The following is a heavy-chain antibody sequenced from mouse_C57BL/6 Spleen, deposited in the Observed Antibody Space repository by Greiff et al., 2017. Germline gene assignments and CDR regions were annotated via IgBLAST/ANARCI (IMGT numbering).Heavy chain of an antibody. J-gene: IGHJ2*01. CDR2: IYPGDGDT. CDR1: GYAFSSSW. Sequence: QVQLQQSGPELVKPGASVKISCKASGYAFSSSWMNWVKQRPGQGLEWIGRIYPGDGDTNYNGKFKGKATLTADKSSSTAYMQLSSLTSEDSAVYFCARRTSYFDYWGQSTTLTVSS. CDR3: ARRTSYFDY. V-gene: IGHV1-82*01.